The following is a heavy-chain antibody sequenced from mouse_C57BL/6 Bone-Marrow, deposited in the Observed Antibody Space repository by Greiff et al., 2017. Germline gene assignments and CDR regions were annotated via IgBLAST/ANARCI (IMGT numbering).Heavy chain of an antibody. J-gene: IGHJ1*03. CDR1: GYTFTSYW. V-gene: IGHV1-55*01. CDR3: ARPYYSNYWYFDV. CDR2: IYPGSGST. D-gene: IGHD2-5*01. Sequence: QVQLQQPGAELVKPGASVEMSCKASGYTFTSYWITWVKQRPGQGLEWIGDIYPGSGSTNYNEKFKSKATLTVDTSSSTAYMQLSSLTSADSAVYYCARPYYSNYWYFDVWGTGTTVTVSS.